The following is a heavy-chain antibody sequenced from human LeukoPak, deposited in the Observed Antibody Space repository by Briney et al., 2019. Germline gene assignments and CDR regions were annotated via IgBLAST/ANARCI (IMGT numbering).Heavy chain of an antibody. CDR1: GGSISSGGYY. V-gene: IGHV4-61*08. J-gene: IGHJ6*02. D-gene: IGHD3-22*01. Sequence: PSETLSLTCTVSGGSISSGGYYWSWIRQHPGKGLEWIGYIYYSGSTNYNPSLKSRVTISVDTSKNQFSLKLMSVTAADTAVYYCARDMGDDREYYYGMDVWGQGTTVTVSS. CDR2: IYYSGST. CDR3: ARDMGDDREYYYGMDV.